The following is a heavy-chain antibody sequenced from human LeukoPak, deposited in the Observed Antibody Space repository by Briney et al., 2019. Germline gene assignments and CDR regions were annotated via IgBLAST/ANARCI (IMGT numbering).Heavy chain of an antibody. J-gene: IGHJ3*02. V-gene: IGHV3-30-3*01. Sequence: GGSLRLSCAASGFTFSSYAMHWVRQAPGKGLEWVAVISYDGSNKYYADSVKGRFTISRDNSKNTLYLQMNSLRAEDTAVYYCASLMSMVRGVMGHGIWGQGTMVTVSS. CDR3: ASLMSMVRGVMGHGI. CDR1: GFTFSSYA. CDR2: ISYDGSNK. D-gene: IGHD3-10*01.